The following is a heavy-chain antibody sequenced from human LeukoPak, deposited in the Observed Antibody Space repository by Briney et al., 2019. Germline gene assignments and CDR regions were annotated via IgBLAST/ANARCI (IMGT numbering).Heavy chain of an antibody. Sequence: GGSLRLSCAASGFIFSRYSMNWVRQAPGKGLEWVASMSVGSGLIYYAESVRGRFTVSRDNAKNSLYLQMKSLRADDTTVYYCAREFEGTASGAGYWGQGTLVTVSS. CDR3: AREFEGTASGAGY. D-gene: IGHD3-16*01. CDR1: GFIFSRYS. CDR2: MSVGSGLI. J-gene: IGHJ4*02. V-gene: IGHV3-21*01.